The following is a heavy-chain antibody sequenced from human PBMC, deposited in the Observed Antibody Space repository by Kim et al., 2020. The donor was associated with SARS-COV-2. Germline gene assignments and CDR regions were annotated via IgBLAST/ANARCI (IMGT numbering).Heavy chain of an antibody. CDR3: AREVKQLGTDY. Sequence: SETLSLTCTVSGGSISSGDYYWSWIRQPPGKGLEWIGYIYYSGSTYYNPSLKSRVTISVDTSKNQFSLKLSSVTAADTAVYYCAREVKQLGTDYWGQGTLVTVSS. D-gene: IGHD6-6*01. CDR2: IYYSGST. CDR1: GGSISSGDYY. V-gene: IGHV4-30-4*01. J-gene: IGHJ4*02.